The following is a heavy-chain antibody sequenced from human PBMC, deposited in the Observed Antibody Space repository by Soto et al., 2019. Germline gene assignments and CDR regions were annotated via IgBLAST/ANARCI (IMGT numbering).Heavy chain of an antibody. CDR1: GFTFSSYS. J-gene: IGHJ4*02. CDR2: ISSSSSTI. V-gene: IGHV3-48*01. Sequence: EVQLVESGGGLVQPGGSLRLSCAASGFTFSSYSMNWVRQAPGKGLEWVSYISSSSSTIYYADSVKGPFTISRDNAKNSLYLQMNSLRAEDTAVYYCARATRTFDYWGQGTLVTVSS. D-gene: IGHD4-17*01. CDR3: ARATRTFDY.